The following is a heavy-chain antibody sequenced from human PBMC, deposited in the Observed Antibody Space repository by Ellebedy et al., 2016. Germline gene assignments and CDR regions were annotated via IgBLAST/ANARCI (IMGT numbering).Heavy chain of an antibody. Sequence: GESLKISXAASGFTFRNYWMHWVRQVPGKGLVWVSRIDNDGSNTYYADSVKGRFTISRDNAKSTLYLQMNGLRAEDTAVYYCSRDQDGMGGTSDYWGQGTLVTVSS. CDR2: IDNDGSNT. D-gene: IGHD1-26*01. J-gene: IGHJ4*02. V-gene: IGHV3-74*01. CDR1: GFTFRNYW. CDR3: SRDQDGMGGTSDY.